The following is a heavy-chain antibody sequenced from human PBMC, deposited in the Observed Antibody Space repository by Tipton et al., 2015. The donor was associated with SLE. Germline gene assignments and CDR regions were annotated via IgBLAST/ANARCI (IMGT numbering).Heavy chain of an antibody. CDR2: INHSGST. D-gene: IGHD3-3*01. CDR1: GGSFSGYY. CDR3: ARVSRYCDFWSGYSPLYYYYMDV. V-gene: IGHV4-34*01. Sequence: TLSLTCAVYGGSFSGYYWSWIRQPPGKGLEWIGEINHSGSTNYNPSLKSRVTISVDTSKNQFSLKLSSVTAADTAVYYCARVSRYCDFWSGYSPLYYYYMDVWGQGTLVTVSS. J-gene: IGHJ6*03.